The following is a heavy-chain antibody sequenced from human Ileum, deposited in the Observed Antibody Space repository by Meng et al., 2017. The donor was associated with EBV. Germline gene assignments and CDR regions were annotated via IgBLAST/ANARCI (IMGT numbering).Heavy chain of an antibody. D-gene: IGHD6-13*01. J-gene: IGHJ4*02. V-gene: IGHV7-4-1*02. CDR3: ARDSGYTRSWSGDY. Sequence: QGQLVKFGSELKKPGASVKVSCKASGYTFTRNAINWVRQAPGQGLEWMGWISTNTGNPTYAQGFAGRFVFSLDTSVSTAYLQISGLKAEDTAIYYCARDSGYTRSWSGDYWGQGTLVTVPS. CDR1: GYTFTRNA. CDR2: ISTNTGNP.